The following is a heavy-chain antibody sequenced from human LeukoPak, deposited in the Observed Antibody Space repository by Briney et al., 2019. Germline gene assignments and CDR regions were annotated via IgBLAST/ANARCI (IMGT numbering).Heavy chain of an antibody. D-gene: IGHD3-3*01. CDR3: ARERAEYYDFWSGYYPNWFDP. V-gene: IGHV4-4*07. Sequence: SETLSLTCTVSGGSISSYYWSWIRQPAGKGLEWIGRIYTSGSTNYNPSLKSRVTMSVDTSKNQFSLKLSSVTAADTAVYYCARERAEYYDFWSGYYPNWFDPWGQGTLVTVSS. CDR2: IYTSGST. J-gene: IGHJ5*02. CDR1: GGSISSYY.